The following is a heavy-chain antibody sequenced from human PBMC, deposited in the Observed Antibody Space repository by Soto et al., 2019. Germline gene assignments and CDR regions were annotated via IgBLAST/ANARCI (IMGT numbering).Heavy chain of an antibody. D-gene: IGHD6-19*01. V-gene: IGHV3-7*05. CDR2: IKQEGSEK. J-gene: IGHJ2*01. CDR3: ARGPPPGSTAVAGPWPLENYWYFDL. CDR1: GFTFSSYW. Sequence: EVQLVESGGGLVQPGGSLRLSCAASGFTFSSYWMSWVRQAPGKGLEWVANIKQEGSEKYYVDSVKGRFTISRDNAKNLLYLKMHSLRAEDPAVYYCARGPPPGSTAVAGPWPLENYWYFDLWGRGTLFTVSS.